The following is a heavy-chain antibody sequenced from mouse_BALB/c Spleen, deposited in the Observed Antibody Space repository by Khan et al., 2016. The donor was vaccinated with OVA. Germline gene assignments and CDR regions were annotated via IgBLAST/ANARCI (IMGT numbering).Heavy chain of an antibody. V-gene: IGHV1-26*01. CDR2: VNPNTGGT. Sequence: EVQLQQSGPDLVKPGASVKISCKASGYSFTLYYMTWVRQSHGKSLEWIGRVNPNTGGTDYNQDFKGKAILTVDKSSNTAYMEFRSLTSEDSAVYYCARGYDVFAYWGQVTLVTVSA. D-gene: IGHD2-14*01. CDR1: GYSFTLYY. J-gene: IGHJ3*01. CDR3: ARGYDVFAY.